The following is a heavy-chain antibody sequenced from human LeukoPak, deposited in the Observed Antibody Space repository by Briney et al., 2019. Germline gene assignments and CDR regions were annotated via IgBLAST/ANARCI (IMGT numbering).Heavy chain of an antibody. J-gene: IGHJ4*02. V-gene: IGHV3-30*02. CDR1: GFTFSSYG. CDR3: AKDPRPGWGATSFFDY. D-gene: IGHD1-26*01. Sequence: GGSLRLSCAASGFTFSSYGMHWVRQAPGKGLEWVAFIRYDGSNKYYADSVKGRFTISRDNSKNTLYLQMNSLRAEDTAVYYCAKDPRPGWGATSFFDYWGQGTLVTVSS. CDR2: IRYDGSNK.